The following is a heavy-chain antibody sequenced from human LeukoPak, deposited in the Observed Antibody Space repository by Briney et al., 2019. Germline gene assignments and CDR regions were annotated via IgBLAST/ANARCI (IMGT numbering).Heavy chain of an antibody. V-gene: IGHV4-39*01. CDR3: ARQTGYYDILTGYYNGDAFDI. CDR1: GGSISSSSYY. Sequence: SSETLSLTCTVSGGSISSSSYYWGWIRQPPGKGLEWIGSIYYSGSTYYNPSLKSRVTISVDTSKNQFSLELSSVTAADTAVYYCARQTGYYDILTGYYNGDAFDIWGQGTMVTVSS. D-gene: IGHD3-9*01. CDR2: IYYSGST. J-gene: IGHJ3*02.